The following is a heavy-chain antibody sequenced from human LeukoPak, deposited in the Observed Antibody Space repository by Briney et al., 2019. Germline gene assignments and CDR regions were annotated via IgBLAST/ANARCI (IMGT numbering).Heavy chain of an antibody. J-gene: IGHJ6*02. CDR1: GGSFSGYY. Sequence: SETLSLTCAVYGGSFSGYYWSWIRQPPGKGLEWIGEINHSGSTNYNPSLKSRVTISVDTSKNQFSLKLSSVTAADTAVYYCAGSPDILTGYPGYYYYYGMDVWGQGTTVTVSS. CDR3: AGSPDILTGYPGYYYYYGMDV. V-gene: IGHV4-34*01. D-gene: IGHD3-9*01. CDR2: INHSGST.